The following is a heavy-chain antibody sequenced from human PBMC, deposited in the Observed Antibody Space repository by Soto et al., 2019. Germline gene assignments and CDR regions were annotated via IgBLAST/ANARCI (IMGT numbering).Heavy chain of an antibody. CDR1: GFIFSSYT. Sequence: GGSLRLSCAASGFIFSSYTMAWVRQAPGKGLEWVSSISSSSSNIEYADSVKSRFSVSRDNANNSLFLQINSLRAEDTAIYYCAREDYAGASPRFDYWGLGA. D-gene: IGHD4-17*01. CDR3: AREDYAGASPRFDY. J-gene: IGHJ4*02. V-gene: IGHV3-21*04. CDR2: ISSSSSNI.